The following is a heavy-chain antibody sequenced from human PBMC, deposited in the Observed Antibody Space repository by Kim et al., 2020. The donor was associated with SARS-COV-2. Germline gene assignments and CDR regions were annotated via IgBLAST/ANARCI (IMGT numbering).Heavy chain of an antibody. CDR3: AVLERLGYYYYMDV. Sequence: ASVKVSCKASGYTFTSYGISWVRQAPGQGLEWMGWISAYNGNTNYAQKLQGRVTMTTDTSTSTAYMELRSLRSDDTAVYYCAVLERLGYYYYMDVWGKGTTVTVSS. CDR2: ISAYNGNT. V-gene: IGHV1-18*01. J-gene: IGHJ6*03. CDR1: GYTFTSYG. D-gene: IGHD1-1*01.